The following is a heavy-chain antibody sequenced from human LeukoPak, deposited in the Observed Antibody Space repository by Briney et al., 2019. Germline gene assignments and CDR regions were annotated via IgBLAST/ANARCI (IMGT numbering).Heavy chain of an antibody. CDR3: ARGLVPSNWDFDY. D-gene: IGHD7-27*01. CDR2: ISSSSSYI. J-gene: IGHJ4*02. V-gene: IGHV3-21*01. CDR1: GFTFSSYS. Sequence: GGSLRLSCAASGFTFSSYSMNWVRQAPGKGLEWVSSISSSSSYIYYADSVKGRFTISRDNAKNSLYLQMNSLRAEDTAVYYCARGLVPSNWDFDYWGQGTLVTVSS.